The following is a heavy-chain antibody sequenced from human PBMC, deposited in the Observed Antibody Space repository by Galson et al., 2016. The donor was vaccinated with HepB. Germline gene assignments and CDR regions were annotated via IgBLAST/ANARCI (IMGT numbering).Heavy chain of an antibody. D-gene: IGHD6-13*01. Sequence: SLRLSCAASGFTFRNYGVHWVRQAPGKGLEWVAVISFDGNTKYSADSVKGRFSISRDNSKNTLNLHMNSLRGEDTAVYYCAKDQGSSWNYFDSWGQGTLVSVSS. CDR3: AKDQGSSWNYFDS. CDR1: GFTFRNYG. J-gene: IGHJ4*02. V-gene: IGHV3-30*18. CDR2: ISFDGNTK.